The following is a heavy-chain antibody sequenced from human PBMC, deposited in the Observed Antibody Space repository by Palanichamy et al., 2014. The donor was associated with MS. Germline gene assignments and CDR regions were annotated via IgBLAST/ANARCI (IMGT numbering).Heavy chain of an antibody. Sequence: EVQLVESGGDLVQPGGSLRLSCAASGFTLSGYWMHWVRQAPGKGLVWVARTDNDGSATSYADSVKGRFTVSRDNAKNTLYLEMNSLSAEDTAVYYCARDQTPGYFDYWGQGTLVTVSS. D-gene: IGHD6-13*01. CDR1: GFTLSGYW. CDR2: TDNDGSAT. V-gene: IGHV3-74*01. CDR3: ARDQTPGYFDY. J-gene: IGHJ4*02.